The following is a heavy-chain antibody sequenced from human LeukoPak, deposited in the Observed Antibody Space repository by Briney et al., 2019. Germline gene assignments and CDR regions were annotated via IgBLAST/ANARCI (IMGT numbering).Heavy chain of an antibody. D-gene: IGHD6-6*01. CDR3: ARRTGSSSGMGYYYYYMDV. CDR2: IYHSGST. V-gene: IGHV4-30-2*03. Sequence: PSETLSLTCAVSGGSISSGGYSWSWIRQPPGKGLEWIGYIYHSGSTYYNPSLKSRVTISVDTSKNQFSLKLSSVAAADTAVYYCARRTGSSSGMGYYYYYMDVWGKGTTVTVSS. CDR1: GGSISSGGYS. J-gene: IGHJ6*03.